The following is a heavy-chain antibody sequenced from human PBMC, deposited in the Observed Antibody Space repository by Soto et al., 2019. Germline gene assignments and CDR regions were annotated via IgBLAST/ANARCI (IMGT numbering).Heavy chain of an antibody. V-gene: IGHV3-74*01. D-gene: IGHD1-7*01. CDR1: GFTFSNYW. CDR2: INGDGIST. CDR3: ARGARNYYYFDC. J-gene: IGHJ4*02. Sequence: EVQLVESGGGLVQPGGSLRLSCVASGFTFSNYWIHWVRQAPGKGLVWVSRINGDGISTNYADSVKGQFTISRDNAKNTVDLKMNSLRVEDTAVYYCARGARNYYYFDCWGQGTLVTVSS.